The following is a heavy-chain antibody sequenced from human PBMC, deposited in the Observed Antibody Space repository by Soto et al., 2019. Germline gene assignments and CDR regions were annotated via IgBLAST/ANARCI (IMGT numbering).Heavy chain of an antibody. Sequence: EVQLVESGGGLVQPGGSLRLSCAASGFTFSSYSMNWVRQAPGKGLEWVSYIRSSSSTIYYADSVKGRFTISRDNAKNSLYVQMNSLRDEVTAVYYCARDPTEQRLATSVDYWGQGTLVTVSP. J-gene: IGHJ4*02. CDR1: GFTFSSYS. CDR3: ARDPTEQRLATSVDY. V-gene: IGHV3-48*02. CDR2: IRSSSSTI. D-gene: IGHD6-25*01.